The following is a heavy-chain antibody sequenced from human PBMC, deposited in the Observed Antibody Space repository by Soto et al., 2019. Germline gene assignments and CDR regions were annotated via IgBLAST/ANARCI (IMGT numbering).Heavy chain of an antibody. CDR2: IYHSGST. CDR1: SGSISSSNW. V-gene: IGHV4-4*02. CDR3: ARGQSVMITFGGALDY. D-gene: IGHD3-16*01. J-gene: IGHJ4*02. Sequence: SETLSLTCAVSSGSISSSNWWSWVRQPPGKGLEWIGEIYHSGSTNYNPSLKSRVTISVGKSKNQFSLKLSSVTAADTAVYYCARGQSVMITFGGALDYWGQGTLVIVSS.